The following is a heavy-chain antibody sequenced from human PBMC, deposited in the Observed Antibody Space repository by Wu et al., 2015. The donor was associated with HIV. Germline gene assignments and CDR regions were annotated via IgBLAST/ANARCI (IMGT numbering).Heavy chain of an antibody. D-gene: IGHD3-10*01. V-gene: IGHV1-46*01. CDR2: INPSGGST. CDR3: ARVRWFGESFDY. Sequence: QVQLVQSGAEVKKPGASVKVSCKASGYTFTSYYMHWVRQAPGQGLEWMGIINPSGGSTSYAQKFQGRVTMTRDTSTSTAYMELSRLRSDDTAVYYCARVRWFGESFDYWGQGTLVTVSS. J-gene: IGHJ4*02. CDR1: GYTFTSYY.